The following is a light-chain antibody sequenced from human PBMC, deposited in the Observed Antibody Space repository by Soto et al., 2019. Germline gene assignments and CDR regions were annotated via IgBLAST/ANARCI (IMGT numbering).Light chain of an antibody. J-gene: IGLJ3*02. Sequence: QSVLTQPPSVSAAPGQKVTISCSGSSSNIGNDYVAWYLQVPGTAPKLLMYENDKRPSGIPDRFSGSKSGTSATLAITGLQTGDEADYYCATWDSTLTVGVFGGGTKLTVL. CDR1: SSNIGNDY. CDR3: ATWDSTLTVGV. V-gene: IGLV1-51*02. CDR2: END.